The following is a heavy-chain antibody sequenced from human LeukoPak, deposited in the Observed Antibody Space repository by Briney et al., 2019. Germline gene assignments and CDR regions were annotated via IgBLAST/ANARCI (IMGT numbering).Heavy chain of an antibody. CDR3: AREGIASPAEN. CDR1: GFTFSSYG. Sequence: GRSLRLSCAASGFTFSSYGMHWVRQAPGKGLEWVAVIWYDGSNKYYADSVKGRFTISRDNSKNTLYLQMNSLRAEDTAVYYCAREGIASPAENWGQGTLVTVSS. J-gene: IGHJ4*02. V-gene: IGHV3-33*01. CDR2: IWYDGSNK. D-gene: IGHD2-15*01.